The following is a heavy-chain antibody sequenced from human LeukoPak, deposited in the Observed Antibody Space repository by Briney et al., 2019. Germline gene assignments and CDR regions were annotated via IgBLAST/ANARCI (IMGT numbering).Heavy chain of an antibody. V-gene: IGHV3-53*05. CDR3: ARDLAPANYGDLEPLDS. Sequence: PGGSLRLSCAASGFTVSTNCMTWVRQAPGKGLEWVSTIYSGGTTYYADSVKGRFTISRDNSKNTLFLQMNSLRPEDTAVYYCARDLAPANYGDLEPLDSWGQGNLVTVSS. CDR2: IYSGGTT. D-gene: IGHD4-17*01. J-gene: IGHJ4*02. CDR1: GFTVSTNC.